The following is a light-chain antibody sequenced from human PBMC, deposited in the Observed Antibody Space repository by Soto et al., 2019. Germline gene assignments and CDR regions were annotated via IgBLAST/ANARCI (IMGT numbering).Light chain of an antibody. Sequence: DIQMTQSPSSLSASVGDRVTIACRASQSIVSYLSWYQQKPGKAPKLLIYAASSLQSGVPSRFSGSGSGTDFTLTISSLLPEDLATYYCQQSYSTPPWTFGQGTKVEIK. V-gene: IGKV1-39*01. CDR1: QSIVSY. CDR3: QQSYSTPPWT. J-gene: IGKJ1*01. CDR2: AAS.